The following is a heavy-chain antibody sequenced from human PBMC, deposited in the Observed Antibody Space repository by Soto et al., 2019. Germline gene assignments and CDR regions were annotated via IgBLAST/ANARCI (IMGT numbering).Heavy chain of an antibody. CDR1: GYDFFNYW. V-gene: IGHV5-51*01. J-gene: IGHJ6*02. D-gene: IGHD6-19*01. CDR3: ARSRRGAYSSGWYSPSGYYNYGIDV. Sequence: PGESLKISCKGSGYDFFNYWIVWVRQMPGRGLEWMGMIWPGNSDTKYSPSLQGQVTISADKSISTAYLQWTSLKASDTAMYYCARSRRGAYSSGWYSPSGYYNYGIDVWGQGTKVTVSS. CDR2: IWPGNSDT.